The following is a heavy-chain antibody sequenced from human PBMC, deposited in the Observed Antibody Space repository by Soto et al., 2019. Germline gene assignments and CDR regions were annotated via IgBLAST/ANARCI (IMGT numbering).Heavy chain of an antibody. CDR3: ALRFGTA. V-gene: IGHV4-30-4*01. Sequence: QVQLQESGPGLVKASQTLSLTCTVSGASISSGDYYWTWIRQPPGKGLEWIGYIYYSGTTYYNPSLKSRVSISLDTSKNRFSLKLTSVTAADTGVYYCALRFGTAWGQGTTVTVSS. J-gene: IGHJ6*02. CDR1: GASISSGDYY. CDR2: IYYSGTT. D-gene: IGHD5-12*01.